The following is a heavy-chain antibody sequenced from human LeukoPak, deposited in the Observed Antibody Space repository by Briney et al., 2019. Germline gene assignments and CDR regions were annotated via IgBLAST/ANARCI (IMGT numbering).Heavy chain of an antibody. CDR3: ARGRGTSSWYVDY. CDR1: GFTFSSYG. D-gene: IGHD6-13*01. Sequence: GGSLRLSCAASGFTFSSYGMHWVRQAPGKGLEWLALWDDGSKEKYADSVKGRFTISRDNSKNTLYLQMNSLRAEDTAVYYCARGRGTSSWYVDYWGQGTLVSVSS. V-gene: IGHV3-33*01. J-gene: IGHJ4*02. CDR2: WDDGSKE.